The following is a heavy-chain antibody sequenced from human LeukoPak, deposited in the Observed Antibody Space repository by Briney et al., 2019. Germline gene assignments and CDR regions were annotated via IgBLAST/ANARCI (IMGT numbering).Heavy chain of an antibody. CDR3: AKDRFGNYDILTGPLGY. CDR1: GFTFSSYG. CDR2: ISYDGSNK. Sequence: GGPLRLSCAASGFTFSSYGMHWVRQAPGKGLEWVAVISYDGSNKYYADSVKGRFTISRDHSKNTLYLQMNSLRAEDTAVYYCAKDRFGNYDILTGPLGYWGQGTLVTVSS. D-gene: IGHD3-9*01. J-gene: IGHJ4*02. V-gene: IGHV3-30*18.